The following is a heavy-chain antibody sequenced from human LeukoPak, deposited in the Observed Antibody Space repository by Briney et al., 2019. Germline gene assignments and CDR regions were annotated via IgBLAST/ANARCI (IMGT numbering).Heavy chain of an antibody. J-gene: IGHJ1*01. D-gene: IGHD5/OR15-5a*01. V-gene: IGHV3-66*01. Sequence: GGSLRLSCAASGFTVSSNYMSWVRQAPGKGLEWVSVIYSGGSTYYADSVKGRFTISRDNSKNTLYLQMNSLRAEDTAVYYCARGFYVKMRYFQHWGQGTLVTVSS. CDR2: IYSGGST. CDR3: ARGFYVKMRYFQH. CDR1: GFTVSSNY.